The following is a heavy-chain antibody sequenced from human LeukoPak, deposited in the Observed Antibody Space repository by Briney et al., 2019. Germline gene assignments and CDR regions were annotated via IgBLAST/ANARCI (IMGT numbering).Heavy chain of an antibody. CDR1: GFTFSSYS. V-gene: IGHV3-21*01. CDR2: ISSGSSYI. Sequence: PGGSLRLSCAASGFTFSSYSMNWVRQAPGKGLEWVSSISSGSSYIYYADSVKGRFTIYRDNAKNSLYLQMNSLRAEDTAVYYCARWVWDDSSGYYFDYWGQGTLVTVSS. CDR3: ARWVWDDSSGYYFDY. J-gene: IGHJ4*02. D-gene: IGHD3-22*01.